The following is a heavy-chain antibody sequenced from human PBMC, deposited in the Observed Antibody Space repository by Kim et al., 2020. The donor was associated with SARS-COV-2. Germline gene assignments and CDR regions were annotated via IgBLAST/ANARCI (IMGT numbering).Heavy chain of an antibody. CDR2: IWYDGSNK. Sequence: GGSLRLSCAASGFTFSSYGMHWVRQAPGKGLEWVAVIWYDGSNKYYADSVKGRFTISRDNSKNTLYLQMSSLRAEDTAVYYCAKDQGGSTSFGMDVWGQGTTVTVSS. CDR3: AKDQGGSTSFGMDV. V-gene: IGHV3-33*06. CDR1: GFTFSSYG. J-gene: IGHJ6*02. D-gene: IGHD2-2*01.